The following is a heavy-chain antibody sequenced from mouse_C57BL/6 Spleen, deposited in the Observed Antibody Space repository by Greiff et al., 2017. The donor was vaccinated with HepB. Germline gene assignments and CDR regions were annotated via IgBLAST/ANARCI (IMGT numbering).Heavy chain of an antibody. CDR3: ARSNYYGSSYRGYFDY. Sequence: QVQLQQSGPELVKPGASVKISCKASGYAFSSSWMNWVKQRPGKGLEWIGRIYPGDGDTNYNGKFKGKATLTADKSSSTAYMQLSSLTSEDSAVYFCARSNYYGSSYRGYFDYWGQGTTLTVSS. CDR2: IYPGDGDT. CDR1: GYAFSSSW. J-gene: IGHJ2*01. D-gene: IGHD1-1*01. V-gene: IGHV1-82*01.